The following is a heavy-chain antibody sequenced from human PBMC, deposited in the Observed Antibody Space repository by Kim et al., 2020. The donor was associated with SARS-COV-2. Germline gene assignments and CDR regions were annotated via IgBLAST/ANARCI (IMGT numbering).Heavy chain of an antibody. CDR2: INPSGANT. CDR3: TKGGDNGASGTFD. Sequence: GGSLRLSCAASGFTFSNFAMSWVRQAPGKGLDWVSAINPSGANTYYADSVRGRFTISRDNSQNTLYLQMDSLTAEDTAIYYCTKGGDNGASGTFDWGQGT. CDR1: GFTFSNFA. J-gene: IGHJ4*02. D-gene: IGHD3-10*01. V-gene: IGHV3-23*01.